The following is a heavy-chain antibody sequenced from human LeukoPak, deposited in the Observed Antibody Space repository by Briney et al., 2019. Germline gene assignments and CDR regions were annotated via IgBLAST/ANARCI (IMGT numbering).Heavy chain of an antibody. CDR1: GGSISSGGYS. J-gene: IGHJ4*02. V-gene: IGHV4-30-2*01. D-gene: IGHD3-16*01. CDR3: ARVTMGGYYFDY. CDR2: IHHSGST. Sequence: KTSETLSLTCAVSGGSISSGGYSWSWIRQPPGKGLEWIGYIHHSGSTYYNPSLKSRVTISVDRSKNQFSLKLYSVTAADTAVYYCARVTMGGYYFDYWGQGTLVTVSS.